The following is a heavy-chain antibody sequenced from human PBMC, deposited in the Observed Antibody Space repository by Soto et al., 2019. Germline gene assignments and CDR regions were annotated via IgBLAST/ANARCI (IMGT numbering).Heavy chain of an antibody. CDR1: GFSFSSDW. Sequence: GGSLRLSCAASGFSFSSDWMSWVRQAPGKGLEWVANIKQDGSEKYYVDSVKGRFTISRDNAKNSLYLQMNSLRAEDTAVYYCAMTLGGSNAFDIWGQGTMVTVS. CDR2: IKQDGSEK. J-gene: IGHJ3*02. D-gene: IGHD3-16*01. CDR3: AMTLGGSNAFDI. V-gene: IGHV3-7*01.